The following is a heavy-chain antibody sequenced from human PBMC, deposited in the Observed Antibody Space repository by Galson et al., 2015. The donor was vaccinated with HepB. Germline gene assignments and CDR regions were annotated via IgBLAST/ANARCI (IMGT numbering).Heavy chain of an antibody. J-gene: IGHJ4*02. CDR2: ISSSGGSA. CDR3: AKQMYYYDSSPPN. V-gene: IGHV3-23*01. D-gene: IGHD3-22*01. CDR1: GFTFSNYA. Sequence: SLRLSCAASGFTFSNYAMSWVRQAPGKGLEWVSGISSSGGSAYHADSVRGRFTISRDDSKNTLYLQMNSLRAEDTAVYYCAKQMYYYDSSPPNWGQGTLVTVSS.